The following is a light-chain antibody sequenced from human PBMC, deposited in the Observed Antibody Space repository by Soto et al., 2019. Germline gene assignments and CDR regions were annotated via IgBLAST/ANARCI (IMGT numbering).Light chain of an antibody. CDR2: DGG. CDR3: QVWDSDTDNPV. CDR1: NIGTKS. J-gene: IGLJ3*02. V-gene: IGLV3-21*02. Sequence: SYELTQPPSVSVAPGQTATIACGGNNIGTKSVNWYQQKPGQAPVLVVYDGGDRPSGIPERFSGSKSWNTATLTISRVEAGDEADYYCQVWDSDTDNPVFGGGTKVTVL.